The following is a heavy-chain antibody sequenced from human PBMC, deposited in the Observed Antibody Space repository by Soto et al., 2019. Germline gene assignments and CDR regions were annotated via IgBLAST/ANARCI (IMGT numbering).Heavy chain of an antibody. CDR2: ISGSGGST. V-gene: IGHV3-23*01. Sequence: GGSLKLSFAASGFSCSSYAMCWVRQAKGKGLEWVSAISGSGGSTYYADSVKGRFTISTDNSKNTLYLQMNSLRAEDTAVYYCAKDTLRVTTWGSDYWGQGTLVTVSS. J-gene: IGHJ4*02. CDR3: AKDTLRVTTWGSDY. D-gene: IGHD4-4*01. CDR1: GFSCSSYA.